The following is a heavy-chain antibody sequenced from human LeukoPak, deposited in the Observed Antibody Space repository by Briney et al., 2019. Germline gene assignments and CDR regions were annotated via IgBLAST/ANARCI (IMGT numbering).Heavy chain of an antibody. D-gene: IGHD6-13*01. CDR1: GFTFSSYG. J-gene: IGHJ4*02. CDR2: IRYDGSNK. CDR3: AKDRSVYSSSWFTDY. Sequence: HPGGSLRLSCAASGFTFSSYGMHWVRQAPGKGLEWVAFIRYDGSNKYYADSVKGRFTISRGNSKNTLYLQMNSLRAEDTAVYYCAKDRSVYSSSWFTDYWGQGTLVTVSS. V-gene: IGHV3-30*02.